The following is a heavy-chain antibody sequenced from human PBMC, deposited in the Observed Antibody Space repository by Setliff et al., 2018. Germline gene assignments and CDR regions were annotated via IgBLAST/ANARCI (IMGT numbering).Heavy chain of an antibody. CDR2: SKHSGST. D-gene: IGHD6-13*01. V-gene: IGHV4-34*01. CDR3: ARGVLGYYYYMDV. Sequence: PSETLSLTCAVYGGSFSDYHWSWIRQPPGKGLEWIGESKHSGSTNYNPSLKSRVTISVETSKKQFSLKLSSVTAADTAVYYCARGVLGYYYYMDVWDKGTTVTVSS. J-gene: IGHJ6*03. CDR1: GGSFSDYH.